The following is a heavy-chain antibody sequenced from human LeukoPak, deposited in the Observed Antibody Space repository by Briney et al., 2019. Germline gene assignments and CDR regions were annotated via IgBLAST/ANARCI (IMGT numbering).Heavy chain of an antibody. CDR1: EFMLTNYA. J-gene: IGHJ4*02. CDR3: ARDRGRYYDSRGFYWGYYFDS. V-gene: IGHV3-30-3*01. CDR2: ISYHGTSK. Sequence: PGGSLRLSCAASEFMLTNYAMHWVRQAPGKGLEWVAVISYHGTSKYYADSVKGRFTISRDNSKDTLYLQMSSVRVDDTAVYYCARDRGRYYDSRGFYWGYYFDSWGQGILVTVST. D-gene: IGHD3-22*01.